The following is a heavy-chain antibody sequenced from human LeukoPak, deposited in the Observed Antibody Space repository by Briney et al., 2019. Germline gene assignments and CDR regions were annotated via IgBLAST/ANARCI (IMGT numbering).Heavy chain of an antibody. D-gene: IGHD6-19*01. J-gene: IGHJ4*02. V-gene: IGHV3-30*03. Sequence: PGGSLRLSCAASGFTPSSYSMNWVRQAPGKGLEWVAVISYDGRDKYYADSVKGRFTISRDNSKNTLYLQMNSLRAGDMAVYSCARPYSSGRYGDFDYWGQGTLVTVSS. CDR1: GFTPSSYS. CDR2: ISYDGRDK. CDR3: ARPYSSGRYGDFDY.